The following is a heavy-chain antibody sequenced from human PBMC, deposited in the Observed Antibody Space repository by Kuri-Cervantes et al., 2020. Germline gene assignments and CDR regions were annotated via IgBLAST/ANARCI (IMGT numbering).Heavy chain of an antibody. D-gene: IGHD2-2*01. CDR1: GFTFSSYA. CDR3: ARGAVVVPAAMRGNWFDP. V-gene: IGHV3-11*01. Sequence: LSLTCAASGFTFSSYAMSWVRQAPGKGLEWVSYISSSGSTIYYADSVKGRFTISRDNAKNSLYLQMNSLRAEDTAVYYCARGAVVVPAAMRGNWFDPWGQGTLVTVSS. J-gene: IGHJ5*02. CDR2: ISSSGSTI.